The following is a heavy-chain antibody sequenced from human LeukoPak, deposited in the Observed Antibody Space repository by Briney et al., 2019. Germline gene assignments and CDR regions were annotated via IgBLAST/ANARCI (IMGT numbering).Heavy chain of an antibody. CDR2: ISSSTTYI. Sequence: GGSLRLSCAASGFPFGAHRMDWVRQAPGKGLEWVSSISSSTTYIYYADSVKGRFTISRDNAKNSLYLQMTSLRAEDTAVYYCARSRGPPTYFDHWGQGTLVTVSS. CDR1: GFPFGAHR. D-gene: IGHD3-16*01. V-gene: IGHV3-21*01. CDR3: ARSRGPPTYFDH. J-gene: IGHJ4*02.